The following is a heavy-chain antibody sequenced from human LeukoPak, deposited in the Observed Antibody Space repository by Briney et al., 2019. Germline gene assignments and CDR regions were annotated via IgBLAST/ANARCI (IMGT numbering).Heavy chain of an antibody. CDR3: ARGFRGDNFDY. V-gene: IGHV4-59*08. Sequence: PSETLSLTCSVSGGSISSYYWSWIRQPPGKGLEWIGTMYHSGSTNYNPSLKSRVTISVDTSKNQFSLKLSSVTAPDTAVYFCARGFRGDNFDYWGQGTLVTVSS. CDR1: GGSISSYY. D-gene: IGHD7-27*01. J-gene: IGHJ4*02. CDR2: MYHSGST.